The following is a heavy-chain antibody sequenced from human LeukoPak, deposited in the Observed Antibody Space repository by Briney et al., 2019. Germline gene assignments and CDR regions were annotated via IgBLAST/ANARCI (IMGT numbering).Heavy chain of an antibody. V-gene: IGHV1-46*01. Sequence: GASVKVSCKASGYSFSSYNMHWVRQALGQGLEWMGIINPSGGSTNYAQRFRGRVTVTRDMSTSTLYLELSSLRSEDTAVYYCARAEYSGYMDVWGKGTTVSVSS. CDR2: INPSGGST. D-gene: IGHD6-6*01. J-gene: IGHJ6*03. CDR1: GYSFSSYN. CDR3: ARAEYSGYMDV.